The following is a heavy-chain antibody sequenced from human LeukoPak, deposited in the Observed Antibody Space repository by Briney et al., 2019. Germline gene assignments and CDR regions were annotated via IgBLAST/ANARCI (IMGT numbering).Heavy chain of an antibody. V-gene: IGHV3-21*01. J-gene: IGHJ6*03. Sequence: GGSLRLSCAASGFTFSSYAMSWVRQAPGKGLEWVSSISSSSSYIYYADSVKGRFTISRDNAKNSLYLQMNSLRAEDTAVYYCARARSSSYTYYYYYYMDVWGKGTTVTVSS. CDR1: GFTFSSYA. CDR3: ARARSSSYTYYYYYYMDV. CDR2: ISSSSSYI. D-gene: IGHD6-6*01.